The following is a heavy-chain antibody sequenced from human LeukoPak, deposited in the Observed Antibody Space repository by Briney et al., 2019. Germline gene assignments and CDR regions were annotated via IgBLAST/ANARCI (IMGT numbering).Heavy chain of an antibody. D-gene: IGHD1-26*01. CDR2: INPNSGGT. CDR3: ARSGSGSYYY. J-gene: IGHJ4*02. Sequence: ASAKLSCKASGYTFTGFYMRGGRRANGQGLGWLGRINPNSGGTNYEQKFQGRVTMTRDTSISTAYMELSRLRSDDTAVYYCARSGSGSYYYWGQGTLVTVSS. V-gene: IGHV1-2*06. CDR1: GYTFTGFY.